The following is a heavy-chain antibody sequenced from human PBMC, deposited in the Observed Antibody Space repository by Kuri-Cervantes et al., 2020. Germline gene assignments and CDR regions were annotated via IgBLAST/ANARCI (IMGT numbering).Heavy chain of an antibody. D-gene: IGHD3-3*01. V-gene: IGHV4-30-4*01. Sequence: LRLSCTVSGCSISSGDYYWSWIRQPPGKGLEWIGYIYYSGSTYYNPFLKSRVTISVDTSKNQFSLKLSSVTAADTAVYYCARDRGSYYDFWSGYLGVSGYYYGMDVWGQGTTVTVSS. J-gene: IGHJ6*02. CDR1: GCSISSGDYY. CDR2: IYYSGST. CDR3: ARDRGSYYDFWSGYLGVSGYYYGMDV.